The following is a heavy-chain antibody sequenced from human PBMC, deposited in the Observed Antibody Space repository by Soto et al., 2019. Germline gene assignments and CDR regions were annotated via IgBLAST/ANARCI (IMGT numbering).Heavy chain of an antibody. CDR2: MNPNSGDT. J-gene: IGHJ4*02. D-gene: IGHD2-15*01. V-gene: IGHV1-8*01. CDR1: GYTFTSYD. Sequence: GTSVKVSCKASGYTFTSYDINWVRQATGQGLEWMGWMNPNSGDTGYAQKFQGRVTMTTNTSISTAYMELSSLRSEDTAVYYCATAYCSGASCYPGKLWVFDYWGQGTLVTVSS. CDR3: ATAYCSGASCYPGKLWVFDY.